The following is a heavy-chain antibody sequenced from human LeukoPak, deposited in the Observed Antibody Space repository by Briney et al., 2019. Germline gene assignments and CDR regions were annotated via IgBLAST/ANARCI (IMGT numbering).Heavy chain of an antibody. Sequence: GGSLRLSCAASGFTFSSYSMNWVRQAPGKGLEWASSISSSSSYIYYADSVKGRFTISRDNAKNSLYLQMNSLRAEDTAVYYCARDIRYSSAFDYWGQGTLVTVSS. CDR3: ARDIRYSSAFDY. J-gene: IGHJ4*02. D-gene: IGHD6-19*01. V-gene: IGHV3-21*01. CDR1: GFTFSSYS. CDR2: ISSSSSYI.